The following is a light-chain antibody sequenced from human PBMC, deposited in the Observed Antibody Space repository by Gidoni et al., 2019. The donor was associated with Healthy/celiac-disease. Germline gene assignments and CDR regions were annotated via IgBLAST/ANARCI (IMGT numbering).Light chain of an antibody. CDR3: CSYAGSSTFVV. CDR1: SSDVGSYNL. CDR2: EVS. Sequence: QSALTQPASVSGSPGQSITISCTGTSSDVGSYNLVSWYPQHPGKAPKLMIYEVSKRPSGVSNRFSGSKPGNTASLTISGLQAEDEADYYCCSYAGSSTFVVFGGGTKLTVL. J-gene: IGLJ2*01. V-gene: IGLV2-23*02.